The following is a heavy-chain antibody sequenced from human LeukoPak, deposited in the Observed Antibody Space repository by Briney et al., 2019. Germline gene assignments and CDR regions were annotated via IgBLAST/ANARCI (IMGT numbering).Heavy chain of an antibody. V-gene: IGHV4-38-2*01. J-gene: IGHJ4*02. D-gene: IGHD1-26*01. Sequence: SETLSLTCAVSGYSISTGYYWALIRQAPGKGLEWISTIYYGGSTYSNPTLKSRVTISVDTSRNQFSLNLRSVTAADTAVYYCAIQSGATDYWGQGTLVTVSS. CDR1: GYSISTGYY. CDR2: IYYGGST. CDR3: AIQSGATDY.